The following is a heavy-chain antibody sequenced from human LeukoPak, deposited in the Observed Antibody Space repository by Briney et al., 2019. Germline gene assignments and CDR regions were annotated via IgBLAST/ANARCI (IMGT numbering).Heavy chain of an antibody. CDR2: IIPIFGTA. J-gene: IGHJ3*02. D-gene: IGHD2-2*01. Sequence: ASVKVSCKASGGTFSSYAISWVRQAPGQGLEWMGGIIPIFGTANYAQKFQGRVTITTDESTSTAYMELSSLRSEDTAVYYCARNEVVPAAMVAFDIWGQGTMVTVSS. CDR3: ARNEVVPAAMVAFDI. V-gene: IGHV1-69*05. CDR1: GGTFSSYA.